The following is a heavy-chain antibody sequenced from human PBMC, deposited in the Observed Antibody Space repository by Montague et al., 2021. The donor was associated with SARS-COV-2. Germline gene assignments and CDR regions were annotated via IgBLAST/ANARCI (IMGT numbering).Heavy chain of an antibody. D-gene: IGHD2-15*01. CDR2: INHSGST. J-gene: IGHJ6*02. CDR3: ARGSGWSGGSCYSEWDPYYYYCMDV. V-gene: IGHV4-34*01. Sequence: SETLSLTCAVYGGSFSGYYWSWIRQPPGKGLEWIGEINHSGSTNYNPSLKSRVTISVDTSKNQFSLKLSSVTAADTAVYFCARGSGWSGGSCYSEWDPYYYYCMDVWGRGTTVTVSS. CDR1: GGSFSGYY.